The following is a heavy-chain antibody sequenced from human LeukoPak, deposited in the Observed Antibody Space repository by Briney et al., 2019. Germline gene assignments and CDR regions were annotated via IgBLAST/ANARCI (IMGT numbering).Heavy chain of an antibody. D-gene: IGHD3-22*01. J-gene: IGHJ4*02. Sequence: SETLSLTCAVSGGSTSTYYWNWIRQPPGKGLEWIGYIYYSGNANYNPSLKSRVTISVDTSKNQFSLNLTSVTAADTAVYYCARAGYYYDTMGETWGQGILVTVSS. V-gene: IGHV4-59*01. CDR2: IYYSGNA. CDR3: ARAGYYYDTMGET. CDR1: GGSTSTYY.